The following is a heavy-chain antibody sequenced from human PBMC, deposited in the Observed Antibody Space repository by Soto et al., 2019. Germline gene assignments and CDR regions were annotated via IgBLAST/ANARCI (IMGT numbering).Heavy chain of an antibody. CDR2: IYPGDSDT. Sequence: LKISCKGSGYSFTSYWIGWVRQMPGKGLEWMGIIYPGDSDTRYSPSFQGQVTISADKSISTAYLQWSSLKASDTAMYYCARHPRYCSSTSCYYYYGMDVWGQGTTVTVSS. CDR3: ARHPRYCSSTSCYYYYGMDV. V-gene: IGHV5-51*01. J-gene: IGHJ6*02. CDR1: GYSFTSYW. D-gene: IGHD2-2*01.